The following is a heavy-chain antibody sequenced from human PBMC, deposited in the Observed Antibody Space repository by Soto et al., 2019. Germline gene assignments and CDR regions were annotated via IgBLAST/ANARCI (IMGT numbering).Heavy chain of an antibody. CDR3: TKDVSGSYLGLDY. CDR1: GFTFSNAW. CDR2: IKSKTDGGTT. D-gene: IGHD1-26*01. V-gene: IGHV3-15*07. J-gene: IGHJ4*02. Sequence: EVQLVESGGGLVKPGGSLRLSCAASGFTFSNAWMNWVRQAPGKGLEWVGRIKSKTDGGTTDYAAPVKGRFTISRDDSKNTLYLQMSSLKTEYTAVYYCTKDVSGSYLGLDYWGQGTLVTVCS.